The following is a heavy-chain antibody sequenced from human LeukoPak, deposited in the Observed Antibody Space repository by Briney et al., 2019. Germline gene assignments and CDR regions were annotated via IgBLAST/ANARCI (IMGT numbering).Heavy chain of an antibody. CDR2: ISSSGSTI. CDR1: GFTFSGYE. V-gene: IGHV3-48*03. D-gene: IGHD7-27*01. Sequence: GGSLRLSCAASGFTFSGYEMNWVRQAPGKGLEWVSYISSSGSTIYYADSVKGRFTISRDNAKNSLYLQMNSLRAGDTAVYYCARTNWGFDYWGQGTLVTVSS. CDR3: ARTNWGFDY. J-gene: IGHJ4*02.